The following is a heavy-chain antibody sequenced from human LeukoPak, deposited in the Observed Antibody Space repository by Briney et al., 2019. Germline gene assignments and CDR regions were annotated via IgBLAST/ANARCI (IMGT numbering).Heavy chain of an antibody. CDR2: ISGSGGST. D-gene: IGHD5-12*01. V-gene: IGHV3-23*01. CDR1: GFTFSNYA. J-gene: IGHJ4*02. CDR3: AKDRMSTIINYFDY. Sequence: GGSLRLSCVASGFTFSNYAMSWVRQTPGKGLEWGSSISGSGGSTHYADSVKGRFTISSDNSKNILYLQMNSLRAEDTAVYYCAKDRMSTIINYFDYSGQGTLVTVSS.